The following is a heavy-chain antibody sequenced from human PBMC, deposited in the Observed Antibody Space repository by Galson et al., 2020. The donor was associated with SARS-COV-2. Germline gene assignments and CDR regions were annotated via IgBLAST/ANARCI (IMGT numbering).Heavy chain of an antibody. Sequence: GESLKISCAASGFTFSSYWMSRVRQAPGKGLEWVANIKQDGSEKYYVDSVKGRFTISRDNAKNSLYLQMNSLRAEDTAVYYCARRYYDFWSGYSFRGGYYFDYWGQGTLVTVSS. D-gene: IGHD3-3*01. CDR2: IKQDGSEK. J-gene: IGHJ4*02. CDR1: GFTFSSYW. CDR3: ARRYYDFWSGYSFRGGYYFDY. V-gene: IGHV3-7*01.